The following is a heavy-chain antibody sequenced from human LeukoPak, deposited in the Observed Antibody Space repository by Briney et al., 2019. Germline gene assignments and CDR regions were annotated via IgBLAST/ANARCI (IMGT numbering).Heavy chain of an antibody. CDR2: LYSGGST. V-gene: IGHV3-66*01. CDR3: ASSGTASRGAMDV. Sequence: PGGSLRLSCAASGHTGSSNFLTWVRQAPGKGLEWVSALYSGGSTFYAASVRGRFNISRDNSKKTMFLQMSSLRVKDAAVYYCASSGTASRGAMDVWGQGTTVIVSS. D-gene: IGHD1-1*01. CDR1: GHTGSSNF. J-gene: IGHJ6*02.